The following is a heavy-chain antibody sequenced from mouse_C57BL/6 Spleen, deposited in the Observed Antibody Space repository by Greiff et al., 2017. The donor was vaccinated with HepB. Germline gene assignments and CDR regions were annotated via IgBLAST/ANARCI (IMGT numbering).Heavy chain of an antibody. V-gene: IGHV5-16*01. CDR2: INYDGSST. Sequence: EVKLVESEGGLVQPGSSMKLSCTASGFTFSDYYMAWVRQVPEKGLEWVAKINYDGSSTYYLDSLKSRFIISRDNATSILYLQMSSLKYEDTATYYCASDRDYYYGSSLWYFDVWGTGTTVTVSS. CDR1: GFTFSDYY. CDR3: ASDRDYYYGSSLWYFDV. D-gene: IGHD1-1*01. J-gene: IGHJ1*03.